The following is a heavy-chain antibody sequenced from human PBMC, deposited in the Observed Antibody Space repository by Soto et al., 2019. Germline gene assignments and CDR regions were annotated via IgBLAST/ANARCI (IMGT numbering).Heavy chain of an antibody. V-gene: IGHV3-23*01. J-gene: IGHJ4*02. Sequence: GGSLGLSCAASGVAVSSCVMSWVRQAPGKGLEWVSTIKTSGDSIFYAEPGKGRFTASRDDSRNTLYLQMDSMRAEDTATYYCTKDVTGDIGADYWGPGTPVTVSS. D-gene: IGHD2-21*02. CDR1: GVAVSSCV. CDR2: IKTSGDSI. CDR3: TKDVTGDIGADY.